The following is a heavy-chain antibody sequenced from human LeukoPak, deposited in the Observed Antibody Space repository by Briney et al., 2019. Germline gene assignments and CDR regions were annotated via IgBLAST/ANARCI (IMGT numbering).Heavy chain of an antibody. D-gene: IGHD3-22*01. CDR1: GGSISSGSYY. CDR2: IYTSGST. CDR3: ARWGNYYDSSGQIDALYNWFDP. Sequence: SETLSLTCTVSGGSISSGSYYWSWIRQPAGKGLGWIGRIYTSGSTNYNPSLKSRVTISVDTSKNQFSLKLSSVTAADTAVYYCARWGNYYDSSGQIDALYNWFDPWGQGTLVTVSS. V-gene: IGHV4-61*02. J-gene: IGHJ5*02.